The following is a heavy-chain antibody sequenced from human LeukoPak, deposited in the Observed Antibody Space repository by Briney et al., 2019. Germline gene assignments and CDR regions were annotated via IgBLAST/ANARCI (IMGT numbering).Heavy chain of an antibody. Sequence: PSETLSLTCAVYGGSFSGYYWSWIRQPPGKGLEWIGGINHSGGTNYNPSPKSRVTISVDTSKNQFSLKLSSVTAADTAVYYCARARITMVRGVTDDYWGQGTLVTVSS. J-gene: IGHJ4*02. CDR2: INHSGGT. CDR3: ARARITMVRGVTDDY. CDR1: GGSFSGYY. V-gene: IGHV4-34*01. D-gene: IGHD3-10*01.